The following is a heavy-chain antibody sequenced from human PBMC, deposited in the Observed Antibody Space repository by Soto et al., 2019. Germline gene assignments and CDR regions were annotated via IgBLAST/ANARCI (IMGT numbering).Heavy chain of an antibody. CDR2: ISGSGDLT. Sequence: EVQLLESGGGLVQPGGSLRLSCAASGFTFSSYPMSWVRQAPGKGLEWVSAISGSGDLTFYADSVKGRVTISRDNSKNTLYLQVNSLRAEDAAVYYCAKWTAGSPHPLDFWGQGTLVTVSS. CDR1: GFTFSSYP. V-gene: IGHV3-23*01. CDR3: AKWTAGSPHPLDF. J-gene: IGHJ4*02.